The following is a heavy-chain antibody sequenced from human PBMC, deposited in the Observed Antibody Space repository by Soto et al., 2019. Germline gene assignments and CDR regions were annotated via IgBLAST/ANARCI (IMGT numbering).Heavy chain of an antibody. J-gene: IGHJ6*02. CDR2: INPSGGST. V-gene: IGHV1-46*03. D-gene: IGHD3-22*01. Sequence: ASVKVSCKASGYTFTSYYMHWVRQAPGQGLEWMGIINPSGGSTSYAQKFQGRVTMTRDTSTSTVYMELSSLRSEDTAVYYCARDLPPLYYDSSSRIYGMDVWGQRTTVTVSS. CDR1: GYTFTSYY. CDR3: ARDLPPLYYDSSSRIYGMDV.